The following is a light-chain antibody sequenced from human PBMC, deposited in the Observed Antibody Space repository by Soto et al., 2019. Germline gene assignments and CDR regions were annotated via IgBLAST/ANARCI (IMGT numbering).Light chain of an antibody. V-gene: IGKV2-28*01. CDR1: QSLLHSNGYNY. J-gene: IGKJ2*01. CDR3: MEALHTPRT. Sequence: DIVMTQSPLSLPVTPGEPASISCRSSQSLLHSNGYNYLDSYLQKPGQSPQLLIYLGSNRASGGPERFGGSGSCTDFTLNMSGVEGEDVGVDYCMEALHTPRTFGQGTKLEIK. CDR2: LGS.